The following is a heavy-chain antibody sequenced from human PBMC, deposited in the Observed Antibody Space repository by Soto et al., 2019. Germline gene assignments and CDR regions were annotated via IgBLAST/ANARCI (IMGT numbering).Heavy chain of an antibody. CDR1: GYSFTSYW. CDR3: ARRRAYYYDSSGYYEWDY. CDR2: IYPGDSDT. Sequence: PGESLKISCKGSGYSFTSYWIGWVRQMPGKGLEWMGIIYPGDSDTRYSPSFQGQVTISADKSISTAYLQWSSLKASDTAMYYCARRRAYYYDSSGYYEWDYWGQGTLVTVSS. D-gene: IGHD3-22*01. V-gene: IGHV5-51*01. J-gene: IGHJ4*02.